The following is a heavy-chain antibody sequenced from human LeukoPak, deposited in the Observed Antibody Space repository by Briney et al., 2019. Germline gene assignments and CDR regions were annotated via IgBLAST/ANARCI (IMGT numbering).Heavy chain of an antibody. CDR2: ISSSGSTI. Sequence: PGGSLRLSCAASGFTFSSYSMNWVRQAPGKGLEWISYISSSGSTIDYADSVKGRFTMSRDSAKNSLYLQMNSLRAEDTAVYYCARQPIAAAAPFDYWGQGTLVTVSS. CDR3: ARQPIAAAAPFDY. CDR1: GFTFSSYS. V-gene: IGHV3-48*04. J-gene: IGHJ4*02. D-gene: IGHD6-13*01.